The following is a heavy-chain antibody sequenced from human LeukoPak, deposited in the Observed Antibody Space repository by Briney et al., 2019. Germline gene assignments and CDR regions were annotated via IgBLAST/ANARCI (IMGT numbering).Heavy chain of an antibody. CDR1: GFTFDDYA. Sequence: GGSLRLSCAASGFTFDDYAMHWVRQAPGKGLEWASLISGDGGSTYYADSVKGRFTISRDNSKNSLYLQMNSLRTEDTALYYCAKDIERASGWFTPGYSQHWGQGTLVTVSS. D-gene: IGHD6-19*01. CDR3: AKDIERASGWFTPGYSQH. CDR2: ISGDGGST. V-gene: IGHV3-43*02. J-gene: IGHJ1*01.